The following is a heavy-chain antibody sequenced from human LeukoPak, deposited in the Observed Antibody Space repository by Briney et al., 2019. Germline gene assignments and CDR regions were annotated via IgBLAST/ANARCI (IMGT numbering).Heavy chain of an antibody. CDR1: GFTFSTYS. CDR2: ISSNGGST. V-gene: IGHV3-64D*09. CDR3: VKDRWVDY. J-gene: IGHJ4*02. D-gene: IGHD5-24*01. Sequence: GGSLRLSCAASGFTFSTYSMNWVRQAPGRGLQYVSSISSNGGSTYYADSVKGRFTISRDNSKNTLYLQMSSLRAEDTAVYYCVKDRWVDYWGQGALVTVSS.